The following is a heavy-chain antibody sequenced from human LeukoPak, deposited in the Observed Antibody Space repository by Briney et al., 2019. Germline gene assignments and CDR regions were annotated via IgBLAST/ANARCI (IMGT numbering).Heavy chain of an antibody. CDR3: ARMGQWYYYYGMDV. Sequence: GSLRLSCAASGFTFSDYSMNWVRQAPGKGLEDLSYINSDGKTTWYADSVKGRFTASRDNAKNSLYLQMNSLRVEDTAVYYCARMGQWYYYYGMDVWGQGTTVTVSS. V-gene: IGHV3-48*01. J-gene: IGHJ6*02. CDR1: GFTFSDYS. CDR2: INSDGKTT. D-gene: IGHD2-8*01.